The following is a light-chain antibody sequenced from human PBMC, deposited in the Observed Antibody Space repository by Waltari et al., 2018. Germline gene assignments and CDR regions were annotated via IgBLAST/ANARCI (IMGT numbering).Light chain of an antibody. CDR2: DAS. V-gene: IGKV3-11*01. J-gene: IGKJ3*01. CDR1: QSVSSY. Sequence: EIVLTQSPATMSLSPGERATLSCRASQSVSSYLAWYQQKPGQAPRLLIFDASKRAIGIPARFSGSGSGTDFTLTISSLEPEDFAVYYCQQRSNWPPIFTFGPGTKVDIK. CDR3: QQRSNWPPIFT.